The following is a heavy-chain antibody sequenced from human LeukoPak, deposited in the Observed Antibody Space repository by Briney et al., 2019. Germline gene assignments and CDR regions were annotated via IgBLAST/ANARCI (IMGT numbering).Heavy chain of an antibody. Sequence: PGGSLRLSCAASGFTFSDYYMSWIRQAPGKGLEWVSYISSSGSTIYYADSVKGRFTISRDNAKNSLYLQMNSLRAEDTAVYYCANSDYGDPLSFDYWGQGTLVTVSS. V-gene: IGHV3-11*01. D-gene: IGHD4-17*01. CDR1: GFTFSDYY. CDR2: ISSSGSTI. J-gene: IGHJ4*02. CDR3: ANSDYGDPLSFDY.